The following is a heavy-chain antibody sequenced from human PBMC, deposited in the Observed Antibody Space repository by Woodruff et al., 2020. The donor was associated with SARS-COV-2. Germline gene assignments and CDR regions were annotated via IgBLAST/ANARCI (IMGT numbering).Heavy chain of an antibody. Sequence: ANYAQKFQARVTITADESTSTAYMELSSLRSEDTAVYYCARDGGFGDYYMDVWGKGTTVTVSS. J-gene: IGHJ6*03. CDR2: A. D-gene: IGHD3-10*01. V-gene: IGHV1-69*01. CDR3: ARDGGFGDYYMDV.